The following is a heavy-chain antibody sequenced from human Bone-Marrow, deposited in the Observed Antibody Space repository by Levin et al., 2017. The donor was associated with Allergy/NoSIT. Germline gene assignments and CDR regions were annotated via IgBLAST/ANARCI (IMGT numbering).Heavy chain of an antibody. CDR1: TGSVSRSSFY. J-gene: IGHJ4*02. V-gene: IGHV4-39*01. D-gene: IGHD1-26*01. CDR3: ARPRVGLNYLDY. Sequence: SQTLSLTCTVSTGSVSRSSFYWAWLRQPPGKGLEWIGTVSSGGTSYSNPSPKGRITLSVDTSKNQFPLRLTSLSAADTALYYCARPRVGLNYLDYWGQGILVTVSS. CDR2: VSSGGTS.